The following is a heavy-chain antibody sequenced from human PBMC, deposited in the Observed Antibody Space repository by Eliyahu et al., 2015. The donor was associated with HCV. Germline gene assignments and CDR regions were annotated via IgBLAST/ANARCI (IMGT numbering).Heavy chain of an antibody. Sequence: QVQLQESGPGLVKPSETLSLTCTVSGGSISSYYWSWIRQPAGKGLEWIGRIYTSGSTNYNPSLKSRVTMSVDTSKNQFSLKLSSVTAADTAVYYCARGLRITMIVVDDAFDIWGQGTMVTVSS. CDR2: IYTSGST. D-gene: IGHD3-22*01. J-gene: IGHJ3*02. CDR1: GGSISSYY. CDR3: ARGLRITMIVVDDAFDI. V-gene: IGHV4-4*07.